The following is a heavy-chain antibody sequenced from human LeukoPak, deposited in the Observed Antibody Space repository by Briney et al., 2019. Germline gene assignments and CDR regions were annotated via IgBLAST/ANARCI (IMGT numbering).Heavy chain of an antibody. CDR1: GFTFSSYS. J-gene: IGHJ2*01. CDR2: ITSSSSYI. V-gene: IGHV3-21*01. CDR3: AKDSSSWYLHWYFDL. Sequence: GGSLRLSCAASGFTFSSYSMNWVRQAPGKGLEWVSSITSSSSYIYYADSVKGRFTISRDYAKNSLYLQMNSLRAEDTAVYYCAKDSSSWYLHWYFDLWGRGTLVTVSS. D-gene: IGHD6-13*01.